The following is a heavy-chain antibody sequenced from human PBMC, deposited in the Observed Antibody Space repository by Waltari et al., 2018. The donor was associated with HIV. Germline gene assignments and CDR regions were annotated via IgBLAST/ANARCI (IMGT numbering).Heavy chain of an antibody. CDR1: GYTFTNFA. Sequence: QVHLVQSGSELKKPGASVKVSCKASGYTFTNFAMNWVRQAPGQGLEWMGWINTKTGNPTYAQGFTGRCVFSLDTSVTTAYLQISSLKAEDTAAYYCGRGPGRSVDYWGQGTLVTVSS. CDR2: INTKTGNP. V-gene: IGHV7-4-1*02. CDR3: GRGPGRSVDY. D-gene: IGHD3-10*01. J-gene: IGHJ4*02.